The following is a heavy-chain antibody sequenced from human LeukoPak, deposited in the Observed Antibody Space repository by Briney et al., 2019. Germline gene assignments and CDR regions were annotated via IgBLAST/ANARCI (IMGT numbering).Heavy chain of an antibody. J-gene: IGHJ4*02. D-gene: IGHD3-9*01. Sequence: SETLSLTCTVFYGSFSGYYWSWIRQPPGKGLEWIGEINHSGNTNYNPSLKSRVTISVGTSKNQFSLKLSSVTAADTAVYYCARGGGYFDWLIPLDYWGQGTLVTVSS. CDR2: INHSGNT. CDR1: YGSFSGYY. CDR3: ARGGGYFDWLIPLDY. V-gene: IGHV4-34*01.